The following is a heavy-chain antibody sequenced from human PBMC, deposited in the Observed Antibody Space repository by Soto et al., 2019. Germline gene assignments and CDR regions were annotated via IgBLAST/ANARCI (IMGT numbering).Heavy chain of an antibody. V-gene: IGHV2-5*02. Sequence: SGPTLVNPTQTLTLTCSFSGFSLTARPVGVAWLRQPPGKALEWLAVIYWDDDKRYNPSLRSRLTITKDTSMNQVVLAMAHMYPVDTATYYCAHRLGGSTWDDGYFDFWGQGTLVTVSS. CDR3: AHRLGGSTWDDGYFDF. D-gene: IGHD1-26*01. CDR1: GFSLTARPVG. J-gene: IGHJ4*02. CDR2: IYWDDDK.